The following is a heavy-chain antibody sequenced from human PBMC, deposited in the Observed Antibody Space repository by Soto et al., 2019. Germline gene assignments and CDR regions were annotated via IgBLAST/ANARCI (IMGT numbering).Heavy chain of an antibody. D-gene: IGHD3-22*01. Sequence: QVQLVESGGGVVPPGRSLRLSCAASGFTFSSYGMHWVRQAPGKGLEWVAVISYDGSNKYYADSVKVRFTISRDNSKNTRELRRNSLRAEDTAVYYCAKDFGGYQIYCMDVWGQGTTVTVS. CDR1: GFTFSSYG. CDR2: ISYDGSNK. V-gene: IGHV3-30*18. CDR3: AKDFGGYQIYCMDV. J-gene: IGHJ6*02.